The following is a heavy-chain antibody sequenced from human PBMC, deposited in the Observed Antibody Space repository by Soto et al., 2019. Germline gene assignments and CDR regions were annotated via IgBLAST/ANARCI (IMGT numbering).Heavy chain of an antibody. CDR3: AREAFLYSRGAYYDQ. Sequence: QVRLVESGGGAVHPGDSLRLSCDASGFTFSTYALHWVRQAPGKGLEWVAFISYTGANQYYADSVKGRFTVSRDNSKNIASLQLQSLKPEHAAVYYCAREAFLYSRGAYYDQWGQGTLVTVSS. CDR2: ISYTGANQ. V-gene: IGHV3-30-3*01. CDR1: GFTFSTYA. J-gene: IGHJ4*02. D-gene: IGHD4-4*01.